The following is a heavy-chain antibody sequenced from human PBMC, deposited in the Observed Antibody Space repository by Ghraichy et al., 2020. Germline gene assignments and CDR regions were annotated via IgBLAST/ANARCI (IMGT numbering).Heavy chain of an antibody. V-gene: IGHV4-4*02. CDR1: GGSVSSTNW. J-gene: IGHJ4*02. CDR2: IYHSGST. Sequence: LETLSLTCVVSGGSVSSTNWWSWVRQPPGKGLEWIGEIYHSGSTNYSPSLKSRVSISIDKSKNQFSLKASSVTAADTAVYYCARYDHDWGQGILVTVSS. CDR3: ARYDHD. D-gene: IGHD3-16*01.